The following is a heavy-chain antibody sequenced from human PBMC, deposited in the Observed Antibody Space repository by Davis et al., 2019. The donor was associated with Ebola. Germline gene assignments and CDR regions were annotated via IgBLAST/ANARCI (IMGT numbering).Heavy chain of an antibody. CDR3: AKDPGRIWGVWHFDL. J-gene: IGHJ2*01. CDR1: GFTFDDYA. Sequence: SLKISCAASGFTFDDYAMHWVRQAPGKGLEWVSGISWNSGSIGYADSVKGRFTISRDNAKNSLYLQMNSLRAEDTALYYCAKDPGRIWGVWHFDLWGRGTLVTVSS. D-gene: IGHD3-10*01. V-gene: IGHV3-9*01. CDR2: ISWNSGSI.